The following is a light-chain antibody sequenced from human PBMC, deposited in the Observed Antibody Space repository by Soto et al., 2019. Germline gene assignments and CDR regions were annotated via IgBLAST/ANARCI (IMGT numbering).Light chain of an antibody. CDR2: EGS. Sequence: QSALTQPASVSGSPGPSITISCTGTSSDVGSYNLVSWYQQHPGKAPKFMIYEGSKRPSGVSNRFSGYKSGNTASLTISGLQAEDEADYYCCSYAGSSTVVFGGGTKLTVL. CDR1: SSDVGSYNL. V-gene: IGLV2-23*01. J-gene: IGLJ3*02. CDR3: CSYAGSSTVV.